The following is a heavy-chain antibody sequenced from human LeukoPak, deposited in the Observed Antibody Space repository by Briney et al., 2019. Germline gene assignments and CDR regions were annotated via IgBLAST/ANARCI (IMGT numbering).Heavy chain of an antibody. CDR3: ARDGGYCSGGSCYTGYNWFDP. V-gene: IGHV1-69*01. D-gene: IGHD2-15*01. CDR2: IIPYFGTA. J-gene: IGHJ5*02. Sequence: ASVKVSCKASGGTFSSYAISWVRQAPGQGLEWMGGIIPYFGTANYAQKFQGRVTITADESTSTAYMELSSLRSEDTAVYYCARDGGYCSGGSCYTGYNWFDPWGQGTLVTVSS. CDR1: GGTFSSYA.